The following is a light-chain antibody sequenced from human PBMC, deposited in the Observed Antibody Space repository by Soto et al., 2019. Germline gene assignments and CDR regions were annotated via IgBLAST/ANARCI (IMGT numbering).Light chain of an antibody. Sequence: EIVMTQSPATLSVSPGERATLSCRASQSVSSNLAWYQQKPGQAPRLLIYGASTRATGIPARFSGSGSGTEFTFTISSLQSEDFAVYYGWKYNNWPYTFGQGTRLE. CDR2: GAS. CDR3: WKYNNWPYT. CDR1: QSVSSN. V-gene: IGKV3-15*01. J-gene: IGKJ5*01.